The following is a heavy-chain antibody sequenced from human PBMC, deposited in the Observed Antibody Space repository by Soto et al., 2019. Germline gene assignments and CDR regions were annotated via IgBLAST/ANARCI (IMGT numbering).Heavy chain of an antibody. Sequence: PSETLSLTCTVSGGSTSSYYWSWIRQPPGKGLEWIGYIYYSGSTNYNPSLKSRVTISVDTSKNQFSLKLSSVTAADTAVYYCAREFRVMGALNAFDIWGQGTMVTVSS. CDR1: GGSTSSYY. D-gene: IGHD3-10*01. CDR2: IYYSGST. CDR3: AREFRVMGALNAFDI. J-gene: IGHJ3*02. V-gene: IGHV4-59*01.